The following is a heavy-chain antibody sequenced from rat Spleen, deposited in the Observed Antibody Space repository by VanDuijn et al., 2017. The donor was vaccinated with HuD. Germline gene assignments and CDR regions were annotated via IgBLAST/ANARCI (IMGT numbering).Heavy chain of an antibody. Sequence: QVQLMESGPGLVQPSETLSLTCTVSGFSLTSYNVHWVRQPPGKGLEWMGVMWSGGSTDYNSALKSRLSISRDTSKNQVFLKMNSLQTEDTAMYFCAATVVSVMDSWGQGTSVTVSS. J-gene: IGHJ4*01. CDR1: GFSLTSYN. V-gene: IGHV2-45*01. CDR2: MWSGGST. CDR3: AATVVSVMDS. D-gene: IGHD1-1*01.